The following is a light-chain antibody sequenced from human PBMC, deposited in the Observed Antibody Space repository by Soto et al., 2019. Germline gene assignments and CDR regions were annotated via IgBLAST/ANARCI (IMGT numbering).Light chain of an antibody. CDR3: QHRSSWPIT. V-gene: IGKV3-11*01. J-gene: IGKJ5*01. CDR1: QSVSSSS. CDR2: DAS. Sequence: EIVLTQSPATLSLSPGERATLSCRASQSVSSSSLAWYQQKPGQAPRLLIYDASNRATGIPARFSGSGSGTDFTLTISSLEPEDFAVYYCQHRSSWPITFGQGTRLEIK.